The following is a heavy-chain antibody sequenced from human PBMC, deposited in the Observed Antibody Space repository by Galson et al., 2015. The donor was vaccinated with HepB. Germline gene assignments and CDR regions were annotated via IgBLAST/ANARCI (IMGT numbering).Heavy chain of an antibody. CDR2: ISYGGSNK. J-gene: IGHJ6*02. V-gene: IGHV3-30-3*01. CDR1: GFTFSSYA. Sequence: SLKLSCAASGFTFSSYAMHWVRQAPGKGLEWVAVISYGGSNKYYADSVKGRFTISRDNSKNTLYLQMNSLRAEDTAVYYCARGGQIGYSYGYGYGMDVWGQGTTVTVSS. CDR3: ARGGQIGYSYGYGYGMDV. D-gene: IGHD5-18*01.